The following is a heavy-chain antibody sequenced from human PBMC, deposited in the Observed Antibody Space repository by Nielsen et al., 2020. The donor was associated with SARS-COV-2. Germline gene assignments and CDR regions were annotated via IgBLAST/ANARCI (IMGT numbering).Heavy chain of an antibody. D-gene: IGHD3-22*01. CDR3: ARHFRSQWLLEFYY. CDR2: IYYSGST. J-gene: IGHJ4*02. V-gene: IGHV4-39*01. Sequence: SATLSLTCTVSGGSISSSSYYWGWIRQPPGKGLEWIGSIYYSGSTYYNPSLKSRVTISVDTSKNQFSLKLSSVTAADTAVYYCARHFRSQWLLEFYYWGQGTLVTVSS. CDR1: GGSISSSSYY.